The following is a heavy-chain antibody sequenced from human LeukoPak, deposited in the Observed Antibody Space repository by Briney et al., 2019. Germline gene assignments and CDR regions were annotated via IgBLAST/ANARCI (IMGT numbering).Heavy chain of an antibody. CDR3: ARDKGYYDSSGYLYDAFDI. J-gene: IGHJ3*02. V-gene: IGHV4-61*02. D-gene: IGHD3-22*01. CDR1: GGSISSGSYY. Sequence: SETLSLTCTVSGGSISSGSYYWSWIRRPAGKGLEWIGRIYTSGSTNYNPSLKSRVTISVDTSKNQFSLKLSSVTAADTAVYYCARDKGYYDSSGYLYDAFDIWGQGTMVTVSS. CDR2: IYTSGST.